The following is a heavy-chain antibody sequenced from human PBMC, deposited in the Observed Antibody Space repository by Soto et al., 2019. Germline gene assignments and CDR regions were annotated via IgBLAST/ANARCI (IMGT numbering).Heavy chain of an antibody. CDR3: ARDGRTGPTALGY. D-gene: IGHD4-17*01. CDR1: GGSISSGGYY. V-gene: IGHV4-31*03. CDR2: IYYSGST. Sequence: QVQLQESGPGLVKPSQTLSLTCTVSGGSISSGGYYWSWIRQHPGKGLEWMGYIYYSGSTYYNPSVESRVTISVDTSKNQFSLKLSSVTAADTAVYYCARDGRTGPTALGYWGQGTLVTVSS. J-gene: IGHJ4*02.